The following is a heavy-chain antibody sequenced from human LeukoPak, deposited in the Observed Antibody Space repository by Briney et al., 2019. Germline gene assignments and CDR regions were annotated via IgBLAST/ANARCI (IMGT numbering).Heavy chain of an antibody. J-gene: IGHJ4*02. Sequence: ASVKVSCKASGYTFTSYGISWARQAPGQGLEWMGWISAYNGNTNYAQKLQGRVTMTTDTSTSTAYMELRSLRSDDTAVYYCARDRSGYDYVTYFDYWGQGTLVTVSS. CDR1: GYTFTSYG. D-gene: IGHD5-12*01. V-gene: IGHV1-18*04. CDR2: ISAYNGNT. CDR3: ARDRSGYDYVTYFDY.